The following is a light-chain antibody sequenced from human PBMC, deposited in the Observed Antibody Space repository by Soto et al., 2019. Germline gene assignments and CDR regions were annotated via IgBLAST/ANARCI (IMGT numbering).Light chain of an antibody. CDR3: QQYSSYS. CDR2: KAS. Sequence: DIQMTQSPSTLSASVGDRVTITCRASQSISSWLAWYQQKPGKAPKLLIYKASSLESGVPSRFSGSGSGKEFTLTITSLQPDDFATYYCQQYSSYSFGQGTKVEIK. J-gene: IGKJ1*01. V-gene: IGKV1-5*03. CDR1: QSISSW.